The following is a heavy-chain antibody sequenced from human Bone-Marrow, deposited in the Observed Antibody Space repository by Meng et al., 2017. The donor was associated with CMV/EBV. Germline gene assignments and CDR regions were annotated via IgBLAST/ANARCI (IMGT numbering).Heavy chain of an antibody. V-gene: IGHV3-23*03. CDR2: IYIGSSII. CDR1: GFTFINYA. Sequence: GESLKISCVASGFTFINYAMSWVRQAPGKGLEWVAAIYIGSSIIIYGDSVKGRFTISRDDSKNTLYLQMSSLTAEDTAVYYCAKSYFGSGNYYNCPGYFDYWGQGTLVTVSS. D-gene: IGHD3-10*01. CDR3: AKSYFGSGNYYNCPGYFDY. J-gene: IGHJ4*02.